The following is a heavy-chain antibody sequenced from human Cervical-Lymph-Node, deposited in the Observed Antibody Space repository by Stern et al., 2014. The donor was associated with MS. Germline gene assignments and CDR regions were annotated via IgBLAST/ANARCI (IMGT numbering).Heavy chain of an antibody. D-gene: IGHD3-10*02. V-gene: IGHV3-73*01. CDR3: ARHPEHLFIHMDV. CDR2: IRSKANSYAT. J-gene: IGHJ6*02. Sequence: LQLVQSGGGLVQPGGSLKLSCAASGFPFSGSAMYWVRQASGKGLEWVGRIRSKANSYATAYAASVKGRFTISRDDSENTAYLQMNSLKTEDTAVYYCARHPEHLFIHMDVWGQGTTVTVSS. CDR1: GFPFSGSA.